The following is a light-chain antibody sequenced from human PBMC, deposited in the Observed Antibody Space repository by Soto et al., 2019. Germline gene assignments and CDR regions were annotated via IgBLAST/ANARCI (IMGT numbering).Light chain of an antibody. V-gene: IGKV1-6*01. CDR1: QDIRKD. J-gene: IGKJ2*01. CDR3: LQDYNHPFT. CDR2: GAS. Sequence: AIQMTQSPSSLSASVGDRVTITCRASQDIRKDLAWYQQKPGKAPQILIYGASTLQTGVASRFSGSGSATYFTLTITSMPTEDYADYYCLQDYNHPFTFGQGTKVDIK.